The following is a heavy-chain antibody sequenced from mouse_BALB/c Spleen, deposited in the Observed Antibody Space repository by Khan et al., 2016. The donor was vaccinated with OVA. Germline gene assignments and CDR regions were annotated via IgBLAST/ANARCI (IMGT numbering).Heavy chain of an antibody. V-gene: IGHV1-4*01. Sequence: QVQLKESGAELARPAASVKMSCKVSGYSFTSYTIHWIKQRPGQGLEWIGYINPSNGYTNYNQKLKDKATLTADKSTTTFFLQLSSLTSDDSAVFNYVRDRDYYSNDDWLAYWGQGTLVTVSA. CDR2: INPSNGYT. CDR3: VRDRDYYSNDDWLAY. J-gene: IGHJ3*01. D-gene: IGHD2-5*01. CDR1: GYSFTSYT.